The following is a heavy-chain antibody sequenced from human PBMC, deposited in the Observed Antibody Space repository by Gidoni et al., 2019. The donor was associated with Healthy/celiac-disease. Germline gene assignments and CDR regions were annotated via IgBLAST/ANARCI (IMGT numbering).Heavy chain of an antibody. CDR1: GFTFSSYG. D-gene: IGHD5-18*01. V-gene: IGHV3-33*01. Sequence: LVESGGGLVQPGRSLRLSCAASGFTFSSYGMHWVRQAPGKGLEWVAVIWYDGSNKYYADSVKGRFTISRDNSKNTRYLQRNSLRAEDTAVYYCARDLTAIFDYWGQGTLVTVSS. CDR3: ARDLTAIFDY. J-gene: IGHJ4*02. CDR2: IWYDGSNK.